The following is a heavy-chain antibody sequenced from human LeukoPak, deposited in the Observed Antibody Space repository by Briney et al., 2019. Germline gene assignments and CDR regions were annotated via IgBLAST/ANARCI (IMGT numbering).Heavy chain of an antibody. D-gene: IGHD3-10*01. CDR3: ARAYGSGLGGAFDI. CDR1: GFTFSSYS. CDR2: ISSSSSTI. V-gene: IGHV3-48*01. J-gene: IGHJ3*02. Sequence: GGSLRLSCAASGFTFSSYSMDRVRQAPGKGLEWVSYISSSSSTIYYADSVKGRFTISRENAKNSLYLQMNSLRAGDTAVYYCARAYGSGLGGAFDIWGQGTMVTVSS.